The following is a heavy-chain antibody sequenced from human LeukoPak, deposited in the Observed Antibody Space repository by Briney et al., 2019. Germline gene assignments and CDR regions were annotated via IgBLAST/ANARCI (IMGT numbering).Heavy chain of an antibody. CDR1: GYTFTSYD. CDR2: MNPNSGNT. CDR3: ARDYPPWFGESAGYYCYMDV. D-gene: IGHD3-10*01. Sequence: ASVKVSCKASGYTFTSYDINWVRQATGQGLEWMGWMNPNSGNTGYAQKFQGRVTMTRNTSISTAYMELSSLRSEDTAVYYCARDYPPWFGESAGYYCYMDVWGKGTPVTVSS. V-gene: IGHV1-8*01. J-gene: IGHJ6*03.